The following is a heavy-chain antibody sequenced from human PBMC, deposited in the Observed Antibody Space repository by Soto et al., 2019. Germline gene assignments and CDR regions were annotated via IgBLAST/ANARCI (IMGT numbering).Heavy chain of an antibody. Sequence: PGGSLRLSCAASGFTFSSYAMNWVRQAPGKGLEWVSGISGSGGSTYYPDSVKGRFTISRDNSKNTLYLQMSSLRAEDTAVYYCAKAFSWYDYWGQGTLVTVSS. D-gene: IGHD6-13*01. J-gene: IGHJ4*02. CDR1: GFTFSSYA. CDR3: AKAFSWYDY. CDR2: ISGSGGST. V-gene: IGHV3-23*01.